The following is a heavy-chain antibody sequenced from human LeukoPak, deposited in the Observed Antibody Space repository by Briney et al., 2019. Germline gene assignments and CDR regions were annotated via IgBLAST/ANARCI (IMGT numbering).Heavy chain of an antibody. J-gene: IGHJ3*02. CDR2: IHSDGST. V-gene: IGHV3-53*01. CDR3: ARGGAFDM. D-gene: IGHD3-10*01. CDR1: GFTFSRYS. Sequence: GGSLRLSCAASGFTFSRYSMNWVRQAPGKGLEWVSVIHSDGSTHYADSVKGRFTTSRDNSKNTVYLQMNSLRTEDTAMYYWARGGAFDMWGQGTMVTVSS.